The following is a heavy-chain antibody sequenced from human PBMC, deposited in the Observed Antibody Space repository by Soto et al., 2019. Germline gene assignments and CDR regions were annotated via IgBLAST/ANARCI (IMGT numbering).Heavy chain of an antibody. CDR2: VSYDGTNQ. CDR1: GFTFSNYA. CDR3: ARDGATHTWRPWYFDL. V-gene: IGHV3-30-3*01. J-gene: IGHJ2*01. Sequence: QVQLVESGGGVVQPGRSLRLSCAASGFTFSNYAMHWVRQTPGKGLEWVAIVSYDGTNQYYAESVKGRFTISRDNSENTMYLQMNSLRAEDTALYYCARDGATHTWRPWYFDLGGRGTLVTVSS. D-gene: IGHD3-16*01.